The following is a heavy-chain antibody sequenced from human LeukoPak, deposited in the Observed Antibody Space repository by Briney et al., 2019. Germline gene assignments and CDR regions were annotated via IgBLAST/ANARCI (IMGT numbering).Heavy chain of an antibody. CDR3: ARDRGGGSGTYYILY. J-gene: IGHJ4*02. D-gene: IGHD3-10*01. Sequence: ASVKVSCKASGYTFTDHHMHWVRQAPGQGLEWLGWINPNNGGTNYAQKFQGRVTMTRDTSISTAYMELSSLRSDDTAVYYCARDRGGGSGTYYILYWGLGSLVTVSS. CDR1: GYTFTDHH. V-gene: IGHV1-2*02. CDR2: INPNNGGT.